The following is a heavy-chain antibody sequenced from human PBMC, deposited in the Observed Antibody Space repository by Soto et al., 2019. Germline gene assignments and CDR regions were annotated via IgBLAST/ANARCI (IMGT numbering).Heavy chain of an antibody. CDR1: GYTFTSYG. D-gene: IGHD4-17*01. CDR2: ISAYNGNT. J-gene: IGHJ6*03. V-gene: IGHV1-18*01. CDR3: ASTSTVTTPYYYYYMDV. Sequence: ASVKVSCKASGYTFTSYGISWVRKAPGQGLEWMGWISAYNGNTNYAQKLQGRVTMTTDTSTSTDYMELRSLRSDDTAVYYCASTSTVTTPYYYYYMDVWGKGTTVTVSS.